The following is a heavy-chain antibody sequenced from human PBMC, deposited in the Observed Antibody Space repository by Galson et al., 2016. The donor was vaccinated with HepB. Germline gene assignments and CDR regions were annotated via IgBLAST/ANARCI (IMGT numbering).Heavy chain of an antibody. CDR3: TTYRGPTWTFFDY. D-gene: IGHD3/OR15-3a*01. Sequence: SLRLSCAASGFTFSSYWMVWVRQAPGKGLEWVANIDRDGSETNYVDSVKGRFTISRDNAKNSLYLQMNNLRAEDTATYYCTTYRGPTWTFFDYGGQGTLVTVSS. V-gene: IGHV3-7*01. J-gene: IGHJ4*02. CDR1: GFTFSSYW. CDR2: IDRDGSET.